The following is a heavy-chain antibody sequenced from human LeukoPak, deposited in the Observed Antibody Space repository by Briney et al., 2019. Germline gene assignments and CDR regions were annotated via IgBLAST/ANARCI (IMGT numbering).Heavy chain of an antibody. D-gene: IGHD3-10*01. Sequence: GASVKVSCKASGYTFTSYGISWVRQAPGQGLEWMGWISAYNGNTNYAQKLQGRVTMTTDTSTSAAYMELRSLRSDDTAVYYCARAGIWFGELLTNDYWGQGTLVTVSS. CDR2: ISAYNGNT. CDR1: GYTFTSYG. J-gene: IGHJ4*02. CDR3: ARAGIWFGELLTNDY. V-gene: IGHV1-18*01.